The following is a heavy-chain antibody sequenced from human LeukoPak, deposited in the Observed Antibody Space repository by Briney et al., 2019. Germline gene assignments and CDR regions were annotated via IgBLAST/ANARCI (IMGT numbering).Heavy chain of an antibody. CDR1: GFTFSNFA. Sequence: GGSLRLSCAASGFTFSNFAMTWVRQTPGKGLEWVSSIVGSSSTYYADSLKGRFTISRDNAKNSLYLQMNSLRAEDTAVYYCARIGAGSSRDYWGQGTLVTVSS. V-gene: IGHV3-21*01. CDR2: IVGSSST. D-gene: IGHD6-13*01. CDR3: ARIGAGSSRDY. J-gene: IGHJ4*02.